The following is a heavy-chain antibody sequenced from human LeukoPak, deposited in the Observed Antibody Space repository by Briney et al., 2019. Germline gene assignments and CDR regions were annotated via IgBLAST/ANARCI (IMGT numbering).Heavy chain of an antibody. Sequence: LETLSLTCAVSGGFISSYYWSWIRQTPGKGLEWIGYIYYTGSTNYNPSLKSRVTISVDTSKNQFSLKLSSVTAADTAVYHCAGSRYFDWLYRGYFDYWGQGTLVTVSS. CDR1: GGFISSYY. J-gene: IGHJ4*02. CDR2: IYYTGST. D-gene: IGHD3-9*01. V-gene: IGHV4-59*01. CDR3: AGSRYFDWLYRGYFDY.